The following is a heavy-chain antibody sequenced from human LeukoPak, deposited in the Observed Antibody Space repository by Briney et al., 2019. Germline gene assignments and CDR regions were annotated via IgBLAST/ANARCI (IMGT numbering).Heavy chain of an antibody. Sequence: GGSLRLSCAASGFTFSSYSMNWVRQAPGKGLEWVSSISSSSSYIYYADSVKGRFTISRDNAKNSLYLQMNSLRAEDTAVYYCARESGSGIYYYYGMDVWGQGTTVTVSS. CDR2: ISSSSSYI. V-gene: IGHV3-21*01. J-gene: IGHJ6*02. D-gene: IGHD1-26*01. CDR1: GFTFSSYS. CDR3: ARESGSGIYYYYGMDV.